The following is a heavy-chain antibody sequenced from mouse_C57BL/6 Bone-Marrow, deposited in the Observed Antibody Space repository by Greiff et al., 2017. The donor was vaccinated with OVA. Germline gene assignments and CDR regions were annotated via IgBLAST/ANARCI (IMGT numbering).Heavy chain of an antibody. J-gene: IGHJ3*01. CDR1: GFSFNTYA. D-gene: IGHD2-1*01. CDR3: VYGNYFAY. CDR2: IRSKSNNYAT. V-gene: IGHV10-1*01. Sequence: EVKLVDSGGGLVQPKGSLKLSCAASGFSFNTYAMNWVRQAPGKGLEWVARIRSKSNNYATYYADSVKDRFTISRDDSESMLYLQMNNLKTEDTAMYYCVYGNYFAYWGQGTLVTVSA.